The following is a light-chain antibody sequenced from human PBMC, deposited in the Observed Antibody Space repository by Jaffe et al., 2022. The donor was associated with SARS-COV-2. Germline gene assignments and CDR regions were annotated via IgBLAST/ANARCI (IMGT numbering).Light chain of an antibody. V-gene: IGKV1-33*01. CDR2: DAS. J-gene: IGKJ4*01. CDR3: QQYDSLPLT. CDR1: QGISDY. Sequence: DIQMTQSPSSLSASVGDKVTITCQANQGISDYLNWFQQKAGKAPKLLIYDASTLERGVPSRFSGSGSGTQFTFTISSLQPEDIATYYCQQYDSLPLTFGGGTNVELK.